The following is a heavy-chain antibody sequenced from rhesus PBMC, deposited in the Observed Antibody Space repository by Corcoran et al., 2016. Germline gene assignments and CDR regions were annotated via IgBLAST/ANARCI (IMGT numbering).Heavy chain of an antibody. CDR1: GYSISSGYG. CDR3: ARVYGRQHFDY. D-gene: IGHD6-25*01. Sequence: QVQLQESGPGLVKPSETLSLTCAGSGYSISSGYGWSWIRQPPGKGLGWVGYIGGSSGSTNYNPSLKSRVTISKDTSKNQFSLKLSSVTAADTAVYYCARVYGRQHFDYWGQGVLVTVSS. V-gene: IGHV4-127*01. CDR2: IGGSSGST. J-gene: IGHJ4*01.